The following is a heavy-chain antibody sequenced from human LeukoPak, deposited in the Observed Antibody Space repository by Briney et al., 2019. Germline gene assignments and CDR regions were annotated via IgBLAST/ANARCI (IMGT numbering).Heavy chain of an antibody. Sequence: PSETLSLTCTVSGGSISSYYWSWIRQPPGKGLEWIGYIYYSGSTNYNPSLKSRVTISVDTSKNQFSLKLSSVTAADTAVYYCARGTYYCGMDVWGQGTTVTVSS. CDR1: GGSISSYY. CDR2: IYYSGST. J-gene: IGHJ6*02. CDR3: ARGTYYCGMDV. V-gene: IGHV4-59*01.